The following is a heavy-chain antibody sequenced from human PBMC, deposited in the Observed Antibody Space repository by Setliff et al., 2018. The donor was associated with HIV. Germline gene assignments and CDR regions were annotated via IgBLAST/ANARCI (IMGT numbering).Heavy chain of an antibody. CDR2: IRYDGSYR. D-gene: IGHD5-18*01. CDR1: GFTFSSYG. V-gene: IGHV3-30*02. J-gene: IGHJ3*02. Sequence: LRLSCAASGFTFSSYGMYWVRQAPGKGLEWVAFIRYDGSYRYYVDSVKGRFTISRDNSKNTMFLQMNSLRVEDTAIYYCAKMHTAMDPDTFDIWGQGTMVTVSS. CDR3: AKMHTAMDPDTFDI.